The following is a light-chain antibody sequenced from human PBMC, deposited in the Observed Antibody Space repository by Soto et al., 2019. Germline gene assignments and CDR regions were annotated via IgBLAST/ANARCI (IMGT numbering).Light chain of an antibody. CDR3: AAWVYSLSGYV. J-gene: IGLJ1*01. Sequence: VLTQPPSASGTPGQGVPISCSGITSNIGSNTVNWYQQLPGTAPKLLIYNNNQRPSGVPDRFSGSKSGTSASLAIGGLQSEDVADYYGAAWVYSLSGYVFRTGTNVT. V-gene: IGLV1-44*01. CDR1: TSNIGSNT. CDR2: NNN.